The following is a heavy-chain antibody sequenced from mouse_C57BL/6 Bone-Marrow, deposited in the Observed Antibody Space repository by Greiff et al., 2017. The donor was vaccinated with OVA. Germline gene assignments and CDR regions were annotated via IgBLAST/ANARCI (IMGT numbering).Heavy chain of an antibody. D-gene: IGHD2-4*01. J-gene: IGHJ2*01. CDR2: IYPGDGDT. Sequence: LEESGPELVKPGASVKISCKASGYAFSSSWMNWVKQRPGKGLEWIGRIYPGDGDTNYNGKFKGKATLTADKSSSTAYMQLSSLTSEDSAVYFCARSGMITAYFDYWGQGTTLTVSS. V-gene: IGHV1-82*01. CDR1: GYAFSSSW. CDR3: ARSGMITAYFDY.